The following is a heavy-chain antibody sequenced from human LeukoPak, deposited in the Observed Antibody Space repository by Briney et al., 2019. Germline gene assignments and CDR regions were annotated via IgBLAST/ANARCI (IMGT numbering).Heavy chain of an antibody. J-gene: IGHJ4*02. CDR2: INPNSGGT. D-gene: IGHD3-10*01. CDR1: GYTFTGYY. V-gene: IGHV1-2*02. CDR3: ARDESLVRGAAFDY. Sequence: ASVKVSCKASGYTFTGYYMHWVRQAPGQGLEWMGWINPNSGGTNYAQKFQGRVTMTRDTSISTAYMELSRLRSDDTAVYYCARDESLVRGAAFDYWGQGTLVTVSS.